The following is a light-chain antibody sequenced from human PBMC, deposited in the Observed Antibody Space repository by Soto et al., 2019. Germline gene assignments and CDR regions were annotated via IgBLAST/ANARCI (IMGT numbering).Light chain of an antibody. Sequence: QSVLTQPHSASGTPGQRVTISCSGSSSNIGSNTVNWYQQLPGTAPKLLIYSNNQRPSGVPDRFSGSKSGTSASLAISGLQSEDEADHYCAAWDDSLNGYVFGNGTKVTVL. CDR3: AAWDDSLNGYV. CDR1: SSNIGSNT. CDR2: SNN. V-gene: IGLV1-44*01. J-gene: IGLJ1*01.